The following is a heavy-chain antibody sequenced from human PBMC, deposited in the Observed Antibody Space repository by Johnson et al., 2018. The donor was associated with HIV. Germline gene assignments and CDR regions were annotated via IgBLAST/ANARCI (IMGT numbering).Heavy chain of an antibody. V-gene: IGHV3-9*01. Sequence: VQLVESGGGVVQPGRSLRLSCAASGFTFRSYGMHWVRQAPGKGLEWVSGISWNSGSIGYADSVKGRFTISRDNAKNSLYLQMNSLRAEDTALYYCAGYSSSWYDAFDIWGQGTMVTVSS. CDR3: AGYSSSWYDAFDI. J-gene: IGHJ3*02. CDR2: ISWNSGSI. D-gene: IGHD6-13*01. CDR1: GFTFRSYG.